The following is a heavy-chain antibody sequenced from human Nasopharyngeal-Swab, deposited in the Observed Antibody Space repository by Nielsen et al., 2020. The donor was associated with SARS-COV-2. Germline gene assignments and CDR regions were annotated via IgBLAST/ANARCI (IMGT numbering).Heavy chain of an antibody. CDR2: IYYSGST. CDR3: ARRKREEVRGVRYYFDY. D-gene: IGHD3-10*01. J-gene: IGHJ4*02. V-gene: IGHV4-39*01. Sequence: WIRQPPGKGLEWIRSIYYSGSTYYNPSLKSRVTISVDTSKNQFSLKLSSVTAADTAVYYCARRKREEVRGVRYYFDYWGQGTLVTVSS.